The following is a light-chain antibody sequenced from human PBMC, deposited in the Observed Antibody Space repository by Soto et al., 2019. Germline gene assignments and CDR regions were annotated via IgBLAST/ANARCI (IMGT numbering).Light chain of an antibody. CDR2: KAS. V-gene: IGKV1-5*03. CDR1: QSISSW. CDR3: QQYDIIPLS. Sequence: EILVYHSLVNVSSSINDRVTITFRASQSISSWLAWYQQKPGKAPKLLMYKASILEREVPSRFSGSGSGTEFTLTISSLQPEEFATYYCQQYDIIPLSFGGGTIVDIK. J-gene: IGKJ4*01.